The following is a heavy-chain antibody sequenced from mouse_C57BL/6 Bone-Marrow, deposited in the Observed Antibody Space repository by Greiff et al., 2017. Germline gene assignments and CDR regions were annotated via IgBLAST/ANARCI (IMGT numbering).Heavy chain of an antibody. J-gene: IGHJ2*01. CDR3: ARGGSNFLDY. CDR2: IYPSDSET. V-gene: IGHV1-61*01. D-gene: IGHD1-1*01. Sequence: QVQLQQPGAELVRPGSSVKLSCKASGYTFTSYWMDWVKQRPGQGLEWIGNIYPSDSETHYNQKFKDKATLTVDKSSSTAYMQLSSLTSEDSAVYYCARGGSNFLDYWGQGTTLTVSS. CDR1: GYTFTSYW.